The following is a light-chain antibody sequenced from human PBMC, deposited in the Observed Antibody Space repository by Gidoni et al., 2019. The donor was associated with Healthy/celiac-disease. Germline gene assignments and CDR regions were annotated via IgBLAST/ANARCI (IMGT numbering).Light chain of an antibody. V-gene: IGLV2-11*01. Sequence: QSALTQPRSVSGSPGQSVTISCTGTSSDVGGYNYVSWYHQPPGKAPKLMIYDVSKRPSGVPDRFSSSKSGNTASLTISGLQAEDEADYYCCSYAGSYTPFGGGTKLTVL. CDR2: DVS. CDR3: CSYAGSYTP. J-gene: IGLJ2*01. CDR1: SSDVGGYNY.